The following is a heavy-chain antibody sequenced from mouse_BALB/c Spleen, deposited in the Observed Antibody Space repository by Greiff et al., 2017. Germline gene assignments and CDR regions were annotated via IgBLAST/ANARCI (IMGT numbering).Heavy chain of an antibody. CDR2: ISDGGSYT. CDR1: GFTFSDYY. D-gene: IGHD2-1*01. CDR3: ARDTMRGNYPDYAMDY. V-gene: IGHV5-4*02. Sequence: EVMLVESGGGLVKPGGSLKLSCAASGFTFSDYYMYWVRQTPEKRLEWVATISDGGSYTYYPDSVKGRFTIASDNAKNNLYLQMSSLKSEDTAMYYCARDTMRGNYPDYAMDYWGQGTSVTVSS. J-gene: IGHJ4*01.